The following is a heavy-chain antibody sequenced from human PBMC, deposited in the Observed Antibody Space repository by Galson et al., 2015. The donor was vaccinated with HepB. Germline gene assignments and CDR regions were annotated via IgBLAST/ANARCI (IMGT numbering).Heavy chain of an antibody. CDR3: ASAACTYTTSCCPDFP. J-gene: IGHJ5*02. Sequence: SVKVSCKASGYTFTGYYIHWVRQVPGQGLEWMGWINPHSGGTNYAQKFQGRVTMTRDTSISTAYMELSSLRSDDTAVYYCASAACTYTTSCCPDFPWGQGTLVTVSS. V-gene: IGHV1-2*02. CDR1: GYTFTGYY. D-gene: IGHD3-16*01. CDR2: INPHSGGT.